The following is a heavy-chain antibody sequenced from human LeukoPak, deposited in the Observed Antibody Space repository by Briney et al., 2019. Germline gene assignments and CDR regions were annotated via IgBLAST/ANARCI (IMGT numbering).Heavy chain of an antibody. CDR3: ARAGLVVAIPTDNPRPYYYMDV. J-gene: IGHJ6*03. CDR2: INHSGST. CDR1: GGSFSGYY. Sequence: TSETLSLTCAVYGGSFSGYYWSWIRQPPGKGLEWIGEINHSGSTNYNPSLKSRVTISVDTSKNQFSLKLSSVTAADTAVYYCARAGLVVAIPTDNPRPYYYMDVWGKGTTVTVSS. D-gene: IGHD3-22*01. V-gene: IGHV4-34*01.